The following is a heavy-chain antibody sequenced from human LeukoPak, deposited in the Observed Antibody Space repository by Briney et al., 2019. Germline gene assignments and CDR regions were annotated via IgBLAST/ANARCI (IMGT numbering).Heavy chain of an antibody. V-gene: IGHV1-8*01. CDR1: GYTFTSYD. Sequence: GASVKVSCKASGYTFTSYDINWVRQATGQGLEWMGWMNPNSGNTGYAQKFQGRVTMTRNTSISTAYMELSSLRSEDTAVYYCARAPPIAATEGAYYYGMDVWGQGTTVTVSS. D-gene: IGHD6-13*01. J-gene: IGHJ6*02. CDR3: ARAPPIAATEGAYYYGMDV. CDR2: MNPNSGNT.